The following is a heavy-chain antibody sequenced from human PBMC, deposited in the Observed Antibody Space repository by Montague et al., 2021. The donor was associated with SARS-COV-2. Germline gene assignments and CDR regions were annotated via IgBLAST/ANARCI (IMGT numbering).Heavy chain of an antibody. CDR2: INHSGST. J-gene: IGHJ4*02. D-gene: IGHD3-10*01. CDR1: GGSFSGYY. Sequence: SETLSLTCAVYGGSFSGYYWSWIRQPPGKGLEWIGEINHSGSTNYNPSLKSRATISVDTTKNQFSLKRTSVTAADTAVYYCARRVVGRGVNRPPHYYFDFWGQGTLVTVSS. V-gene: IGHV4-34*01. CDR3: ARRVVGRGVNRPPHYYFDF.